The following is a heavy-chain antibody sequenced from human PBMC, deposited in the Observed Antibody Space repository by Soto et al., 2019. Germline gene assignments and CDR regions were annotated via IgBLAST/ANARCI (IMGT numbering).Heavy chain of an antibody. CDR2: INHSGST. J-gene: IGHJ4*02. CDR3: TARIAAAGHKIDY. V-gene: IGHV4-34*01. CDR1: GGSFSGYY. D-gene: IGHD6-13*01. Sequence: LSLTCAVYGGSFSGYYWSWILQPPGKGLEWIGEINHSGSTNYNPSLKSRVTISVDTSKNQFSLKLSSVTAADTAVYYCTARIAAAGHKIDYWGQGTLVTVSS.